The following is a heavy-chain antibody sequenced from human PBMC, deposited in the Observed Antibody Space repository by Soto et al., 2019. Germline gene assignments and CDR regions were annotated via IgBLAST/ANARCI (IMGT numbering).Heavy chain of an antibody. CDR1: GYTFTSYY. J-gene: IGHJ4*02. CDR2: INPSGGST. CDR3: ATDLTYYYDSSGPVNDY. V-gene: IGHV1-46*01. D-gene: IGHD3-22*01. Sequence: DSVKVSCKASGYTFTSYYMHWVRQAPGQVLEWMGIINPSGGSTIYAQKFQGRVTMTRDTSTSTVYMELSSLRSEDTAVYYCATDLTYYYDSSGPVNDYGGQGTLVTVYS.